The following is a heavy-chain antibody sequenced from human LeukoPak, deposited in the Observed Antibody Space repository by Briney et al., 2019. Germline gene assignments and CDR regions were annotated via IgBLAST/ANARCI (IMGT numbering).Heavy chain of an antibody. Sequence: PETLSLTCAVYGGSFSGYYWSWIRQPPGKGLEWIGEINHSGSTNYNPSLKSRVTISVDTSKNQFSLKLTSVTAADTAVYYCARGVYNYGSDCYFDLWGRGTLVTVSS. D-gene: IGHD5-18*01. CDR1: GGSFSGYY. J-gene: IGHJ2*01. V-gene: IGHV4-34*01. CDR2: INHSGST. CDR3: ARGVYNYGSDCYFDL.